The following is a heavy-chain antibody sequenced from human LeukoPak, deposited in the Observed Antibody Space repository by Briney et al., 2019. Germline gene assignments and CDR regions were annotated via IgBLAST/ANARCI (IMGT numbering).Heavy chain of an antibody. CDR1: GYTFTSYG. J-gene: IGHJ2*01. D-gene: IGHD6-19*01. V-gene: IGHV1-18*01. CDR2: ISNYNGNT. CDR3: ARVGYSSGWYIRWYFDL. Sequence: GASVKVSCKASGYTFTSYGISWVRQAPGQGLEWMGWISNYNGNTNYAQKLQGRVTMTTDTSTSTAYMELRSLRSDDTAVYYCARVGYSSGWYIRWYFDLWGRGTLVTVSS.